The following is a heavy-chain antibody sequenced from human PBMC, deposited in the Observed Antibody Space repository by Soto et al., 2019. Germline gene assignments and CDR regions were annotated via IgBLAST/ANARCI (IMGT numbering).Heavy chain of an antibody. Sequence: QVQLQESGPGLVKPSQTLSLTCTVSGGSISSGGYYWSLIRQHPGKGLEWIGYIYYSGSTYYNPSLKSRVTISVDTSKNQFSVKLSSVTAADTAVYYCARETPDYAIFDYWGQGTLVTVSS. J-gene: IGHJ4*02. CDR3: ARETPDYAIFDY. D-gene: IGHD2-8*01. CDR1: GGSISSGGYY. V-gene: IGHV4-31*03. CDR2: IYYSGST.